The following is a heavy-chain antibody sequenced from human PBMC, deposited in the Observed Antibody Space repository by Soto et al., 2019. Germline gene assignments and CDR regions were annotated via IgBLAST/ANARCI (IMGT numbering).Heavy chain of an antibody. D-gene: IGHD6-13*01. V-gene: IGHV1-46*01. CDR1: RYLFTSHN. Sequence: VASVKVSCKASRYLFTSHNIHWVREAPGQGLEWMGEINPRSGSAGYDQRFRGRVTMTSDTSTTTVYMILSNLRSEDTAVYYCGRIAGAGPTYFDFWGQGTPVTVSS. CDR2: INPRSGSA. CDR3: GRIAGAGPTYFDF. J-gene: IGHJ4*02.